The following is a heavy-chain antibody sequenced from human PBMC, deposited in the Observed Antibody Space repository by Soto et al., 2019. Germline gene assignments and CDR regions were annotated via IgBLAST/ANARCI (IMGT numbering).Heavy chain of an antibody. Sequence: PGGSLRLSCAASGFPFSSYAMSWVRQAPGKGLEWVSAISGSGGSTYYADSVKGRFTISRDNSKNTLYLQMNSLRAEDTAVYYCAKDSLERSGGYDSQLWSKPYYYYGMDVWGQGTTVTVSS. CDR3: AKDSLERSGGYDSQLWSKPYYYYGMDV. D-gene: IGHD5-12*01. J-gene: IGHJ6*02. V-gene: IGHV3-23*01. CDR2: ISGSGGST. CDR1: GFPFSSYA.